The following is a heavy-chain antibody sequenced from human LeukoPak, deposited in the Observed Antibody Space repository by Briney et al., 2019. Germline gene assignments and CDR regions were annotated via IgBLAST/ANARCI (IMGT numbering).Heavy chain of an antibody. V-gene: IGHV6-1*01. J-gene: IGHJ3*02. CDR3: ARGYSESSPGAFDI. CDR1: GDSVSSNSAT. CDR2: TYYRSKWKN. D-gene: IGHD5-12*01. Sequence: SQTLSLTCAISGDSVSSNSATWNWIRQSPSRGLEWLGRTYYRSKWKNDYAVSVKSRITFNPDTSKNQFSLQLNSVTPEDTAMYYCARGYSESSPGAFDIWGQVTMVTVSS.